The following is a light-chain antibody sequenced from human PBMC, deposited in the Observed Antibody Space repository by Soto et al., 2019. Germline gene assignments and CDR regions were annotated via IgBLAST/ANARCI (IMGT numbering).Light chain of an antibody. CDR1: SSNIGNNA. J-gene: IGLJ2*01. CDR3: AAWDDSLNGVV. CDR2: YDD. V-gene: IGLV1-36*01. Sequence: QSVLTQPPSVSEAPRQRVTISCSGSSSNIGNNAVNRYQQLPGKAPKLLIYYDDLLPSGVSDRFSGSKSGTSASLAISGLQSEDGADYYCAAWDDSLNGVVFGGGTKLTVL.